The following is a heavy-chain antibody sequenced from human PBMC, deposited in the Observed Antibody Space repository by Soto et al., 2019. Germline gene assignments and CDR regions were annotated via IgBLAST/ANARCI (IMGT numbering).Heavy chain of an antibody. V-gene: IGHV4-34*01. J-gene: IGHJ4*02. CDR2: INHSGST. CDR1: GGSFSGYY. Sequence: QVQLQQWGAGLLKPSETLSLTCAVYGGSFSGYYWSWIRQPPGKGLEWIGEINHSGSTNYNPSRKSRVTISVDTSKNQFSLKLSSVTAADTAVYYCATLYNWNGVDYWGQGTLVTVSS. CDR3: ATLYNWNGVDY. D-gene: IGHD1-20*01.